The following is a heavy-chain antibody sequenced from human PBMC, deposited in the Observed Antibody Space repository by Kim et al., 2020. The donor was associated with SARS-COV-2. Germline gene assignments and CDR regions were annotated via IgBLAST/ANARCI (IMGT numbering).Heavy chain of an antibody. CDR2: INAGNGNT. CDR3: ARGPSVRGVVVPAAIGY. D-gene: IGHD2-2*01. J-gene: IGHJ4*02. CDR1: GYTFTSYA. Sequence: ASVKVSCKASGYTFTSYAMHWVRQAPGQRLEWMGWINAGNGNTKYSQKFQGRVTITRDTSASTAYMELSSLRSEDTAVYYCARGPSVRGVVVPAAIGYWGQGTLVTVSS. V-gene: IGHV1-3*01.